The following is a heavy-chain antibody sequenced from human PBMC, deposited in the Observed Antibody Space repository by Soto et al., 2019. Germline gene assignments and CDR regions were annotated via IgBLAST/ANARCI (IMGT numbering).Heavy chain of an antibody. CDR3: ARVSYYDALTGYSPQKYYYYAMDV. Sequence: QVGLVQSGPEVKKPGASVKVSCKASGYTFSSYGITWVRQAPGQGLEWMGWISADKGNSNYAQRFQARVTMTTDTSTSTAYMELRSLTSDDTAVYYCARVSYYDALTGYSPQKYYYYAMDVWGQGTTVTVSS. CDR1: GYTFSSYG. V-gene: IGHV1-18*04. D-gene: IGHD3-9*01. J-gene: IGHJ6*02. CDR2: ISADKGNS.